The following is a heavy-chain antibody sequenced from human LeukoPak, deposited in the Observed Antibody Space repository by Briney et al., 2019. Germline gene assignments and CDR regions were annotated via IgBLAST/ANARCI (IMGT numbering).Heavy chain of an antibody. V-gene: IGHV1-2*02. CDR2: INPNAGNT. Sequence: ASLKVSCKTSGYTFTDSYMHWVRQAPGQGLEWIGWINPNAGNTTYAQGFHGRVTMTRDTSISTVYMELNSLKLDDTAVYYCTREGRVGVPFDYWGQGTLVTVSS. CDR1: GYTFTDSY. D-gene: IGHD2-15*01. CDR3: TREGRVGVPFDY. J-gene: IGHJ4*02.